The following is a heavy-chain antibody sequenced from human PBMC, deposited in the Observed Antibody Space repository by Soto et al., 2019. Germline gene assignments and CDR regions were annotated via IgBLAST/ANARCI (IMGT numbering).Heavy chain of an antibody. CDR1: GFTCSRHW. CDR2: IRNDGITI. J-gene: IGHJ4*02. CDR3: AREIRYYFLSNYLDS. V-gene: IGHV3-74*01. D-gene: IGHD3-3*01. Sequence: GGCLRLSCVAAGFTCSRHWMHWVRQAPGKGLEWVSHIRNDGITITYADSVKGRFTISRDNSKNTLSLQMSRLRAEDTALYYCAREIRYYFLSNYLDSWGKGTLFTVSS.